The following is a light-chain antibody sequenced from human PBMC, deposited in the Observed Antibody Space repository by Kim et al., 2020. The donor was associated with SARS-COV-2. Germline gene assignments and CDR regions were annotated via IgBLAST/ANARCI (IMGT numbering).Light chain of an antibody. CDR1: SSNIGSIT. CDR3: AAWDDILNGWV. Sequence: GQRVTISWSGSSSNIGSITVNWYQQLPGTAPKLLIYANNQRPSGVPDRFSGSKSGTSASLAISGLQSEDEADYYCAAWDDILNGWVFGGGTKLTVL. CDR2: ANN. J-gene: IGLJ3*02. V-gene: IGLV1-44*01.